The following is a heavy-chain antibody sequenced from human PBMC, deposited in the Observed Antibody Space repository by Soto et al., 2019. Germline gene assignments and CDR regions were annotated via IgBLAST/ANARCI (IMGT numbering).Heavy chain of an antibody. J-gene: IGHJ6*02. D-gene: IGHD3-10*01. Sequence: LRLSCAASGFTFSSYWMHWVRQAPGKGLVWVSRMNEDGGTTDYADSVKGRFTISRDNAKNTLYLQRNSLRVEDTAVYYCASDLSGRADVGGPGATVDASS. CDR2: MNEDGGTT. CDR1: GFTFSSYW. V-gene: IGHV3-74*01. CDR3: ASDLSGRADV.